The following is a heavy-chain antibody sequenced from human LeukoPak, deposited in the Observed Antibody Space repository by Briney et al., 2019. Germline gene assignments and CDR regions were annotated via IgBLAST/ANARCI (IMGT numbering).Heavy chain of an antibody. D-gene: IGHD3-9*01. J-gene: IGHJ4*02. Sequence: PSETLSLTCAVYGGSFSGYYWSWIRQPPGKGREWIGEINHSGSTNYNPSLKSRVTISVDTSKNQFSLKLSSVTAADTAVYYCARGPLYYDILTGYYPVNYFDYWGQGTLVTVSS. CDR1: GGSFSGYY. CDR3: ARGPLYYDILTGYYPVNYFDY. CDR2: INHSGST. V-gene: IGHV4-34*01.